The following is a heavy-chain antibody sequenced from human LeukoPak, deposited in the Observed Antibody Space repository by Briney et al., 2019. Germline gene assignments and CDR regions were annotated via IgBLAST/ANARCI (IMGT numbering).Heavy chain of an antibody. Sequence: SETLSLTCTVSGGSISSYYWSWIRQPPGKGLEWIGYIYYSGSTNYNPSLKSRVTISVDTSKNQFSLKLSSVTAADTAVYYCATLGHCSGGSCGAFDIWGQGTMVTDSS. D-gene: IGHD2-15*01. V-gene: IGHV4-59*01. CDR3: ATLGHCSGGSCGAFDI. CDR2: IYYSGST. J-gene: IGHJ3*02. CDR1: GGSISSYY.